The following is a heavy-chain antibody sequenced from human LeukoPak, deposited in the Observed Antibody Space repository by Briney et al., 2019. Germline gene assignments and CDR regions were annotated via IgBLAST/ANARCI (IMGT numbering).Heavy chain of an antibody. CDR3: AKDDTGARG. CDR1: GFTFSSYG. CDR2: ISGSGGST. J-gene: IGHJ4*02. Sequence: GGSLRLSCAASGFTFSSYGMHWVRQAPGKGLEWVSAISGSGGSTYYADSVKGRFTISRDNSKNTLYLQMNGLRAEDTAVYYCAKDDTGARGWGQGTLVTVSS. V-gene: IGHV3-23*01. D-gene: IGHD1-14*01.